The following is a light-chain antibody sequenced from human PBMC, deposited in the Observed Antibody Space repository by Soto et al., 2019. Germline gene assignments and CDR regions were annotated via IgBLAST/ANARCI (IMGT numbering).Light chain of an antibody. Sequence: EIVMTQSPDTLSVSPGERATLSCRASQNVRGNLAWYQQKPGQAPRLLIYGASTRATGIPDRFSGGGSGTEFTLTISSLQSEDFAVYYCQQYNNWPPFTFGPGTKVDIK. J-gene: IGKJ3*01. V-gene: IGKV3-15*01. CDR3: QQYNNWPPFT. CDR1: QNVRGN. CDR2: GAS.